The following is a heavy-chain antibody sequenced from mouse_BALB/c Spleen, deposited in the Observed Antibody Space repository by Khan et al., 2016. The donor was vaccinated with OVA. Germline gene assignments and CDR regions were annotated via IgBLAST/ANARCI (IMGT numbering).Heavy chain of an antibody. D-gene: IGHD1-2*01. J-gene: IGHJ4*01. CDR3: TRVITTTTGDYYAMDY. CDR2: ISSGGTYT. CDR1: GFIFSSYG. V-gene: IGHV5-6*01. Sequence: EVELGESGGDLVNPGGSLKLSCAASGFIFSSYGMSWVRQTPDKRLEWVATISSGGTYTYYPDRVTRLFTNSRDNATNTLALQMSSLKSEDTAMYYCTRVITTTTGDYYAMDYWGQGTSVTVSS.